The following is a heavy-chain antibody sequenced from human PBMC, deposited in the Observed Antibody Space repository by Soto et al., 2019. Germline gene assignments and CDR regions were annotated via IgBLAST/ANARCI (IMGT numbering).Heavy chain of an antibody. Sequence: QVQLQQWGAGLLKSSETLSLTCAVYGGSLSDYYWSWIRQPPGKGLEWIGEIKHSRSTNYNPSLKSRVTISVDTSKNQFALKVSSVTAADTAVYYCARTPRAVAGTAGMDVWGQGTTVTVSS. D-gene: IGHD6-19*01. J-gene: IGHJ6*02. CDR2: IKHSRST. CDR1: GGSLSDYY. CDR3: ARTPRAVAGTAGMDV. V-gene: IGHV4-34*01.